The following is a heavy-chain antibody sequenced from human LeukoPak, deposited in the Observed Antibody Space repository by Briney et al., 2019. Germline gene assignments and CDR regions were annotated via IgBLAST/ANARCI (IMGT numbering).Heavy chain of an antibody. V-gene: IGHV4-59*08. CDR2: IYYSGST. Sequence: SETLSLTCTVSGGSISSYYWSWIRQPPGEGLEWIGYIYYSGSTNYNPSLKSRVTISVDTSKNQFSLKLSSVTAADTAVYYCARSSVRYYGSGSYPFVWGQGTLVTVSS. J-gene: IGHJ4*02. D-gene: IGHD3-10*01. CDR1: GGSISSYY. CDR3: ARSSVRYYGSGSYPFV.